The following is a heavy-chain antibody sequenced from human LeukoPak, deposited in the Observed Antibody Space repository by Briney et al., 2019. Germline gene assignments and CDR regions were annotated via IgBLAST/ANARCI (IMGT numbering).Heavy chain of an antibody. CDR2: ISDSGKNS. Sequence: GGSLRLSCAASGFTFSNYGMNWVRQAPGKGLEWVSSISDSGKNSYYANSVKGRFTISRDNSKNTLYIQMNSLRADDTAVYYCAKRVEYSSSSGGYFDYWGQGTLVTVSS. D-gene: IGHD6-6*01. V-gene: IGHV3-23*01. J-gene: IGHJ4*02. CDR1: GFTFSNYG. CDR3: AKRVEYSSSSGGYFDY.